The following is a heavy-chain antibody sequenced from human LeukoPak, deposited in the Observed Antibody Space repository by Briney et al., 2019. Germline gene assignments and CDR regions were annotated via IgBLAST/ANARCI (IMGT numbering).Heavy chain of an antibody. CDR1: GDSLTTYA. Sequence: SVKVSCKASGDSLTTYAINWVRQAPGLGLEWMGRIIPIVGILNYAQRFQGRVTITADNSTNIAYMELSSLRSEDTAVYYCARGGSYYFYNGMDVWGQGTTVTVSS. D-gene: IGHD1-26*01. V-gene: IGHV1-69*04. CDR2: IIPIVGIL. CDR3: ARGGSYYFYNGMDV. J-gene: IGHJ6*02.